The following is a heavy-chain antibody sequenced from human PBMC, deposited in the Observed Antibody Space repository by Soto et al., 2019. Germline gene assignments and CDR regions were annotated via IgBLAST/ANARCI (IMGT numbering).Heavy chain of an antibody. Sequence: GGSLSLSCAASGFALSSYAMHWVRQAPGKGLEWVAVISYDGSNKYYADSVKGRFTISRDNSKNTLYLQMNSLRAEDTAVYYCARGHIVVVAAEYGMDVWGQGT. CDR1: GFALSSYA. V-gene: IGHV3-30-3*01. J-gene: IGHJ6*02. CDR3: ARGHIVVVAAEYGMDV. D-gene: IGHD2-21*02. CDR2: ISYDGSNK.